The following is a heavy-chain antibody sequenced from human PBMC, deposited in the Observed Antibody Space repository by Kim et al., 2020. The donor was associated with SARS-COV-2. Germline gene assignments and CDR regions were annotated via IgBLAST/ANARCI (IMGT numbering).Heavy chain of an antibody. V-gene: IGHV1-58*01. CDR2: IVVGSGNT. D-gene: IGHD3-16*01. CDR3: AARGHINWFDP. Sequence: SVKVSCKASGFTFTSSAVQWVRQARGQRLEWIGWIVVGSGNTNYAQKFQERVTITRDMSTSTAYMELSSLRSEDTVVYYCAARGHINWFDPWGQGTLVTVSS. CDR1: GFTFTSSA. J-gene: IGHJ5*02.